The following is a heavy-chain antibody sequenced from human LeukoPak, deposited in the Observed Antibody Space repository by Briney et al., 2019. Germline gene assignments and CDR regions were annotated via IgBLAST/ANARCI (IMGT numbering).Heavy chain of an antibody. CDR1: GFIFSGSW. CDR2: IKKDGSEK. J-gene: IGHJ4*02. Sequence: GGSLRLSCTASGFIFSGSWMAWIRQAPGKGLGWVAIIKKDGSEKYYVDSMKGRFTISRDNAKNSLFLQMNSLRAEDTAIYYCTTDTWYSAGHWGQGTLVTVSS. V-gene: IGHV3-7*03. CDR3: TTDTWYSAGH. D-gene: IGHD2-15*01.